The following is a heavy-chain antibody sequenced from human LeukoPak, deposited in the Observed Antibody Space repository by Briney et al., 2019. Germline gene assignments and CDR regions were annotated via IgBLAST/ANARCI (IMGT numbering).Heavy chain of an antibody. CDR2: IYDSGST. Sequence: SETLSLTCAVSGYSISSGDYGGGSRQPRGQGVGGIGIIYDSGSTYYNPCVKSRFTISGDTSKNHVYVKLSSVSAADTAVYYCARHAPGDFWSGYYPLYFDYWGQGTLVTVSS. J-gene: IGHJ4*02. CDR1: GYSISSGDY. D-gene: IGHD3-3*01. V-gene: IGHV4-38-2*01. CDR3: ARHAPGDFWSGYYPLYFDY.